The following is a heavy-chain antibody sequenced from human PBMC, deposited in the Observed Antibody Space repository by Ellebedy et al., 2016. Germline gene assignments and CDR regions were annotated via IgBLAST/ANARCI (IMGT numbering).Heavy chain of an antibody. CDR2: ISGYTGNT. D-gene: IGHD1-26*01. Sequence: ASVKVSCXASGYTFTNYGISWVRQAPGQGLEWMGWISGYTGNTNYAQKFQGRVTMTTDTSTSTAYMEPRSLRSDDAAVYFCARPIVGATGGGDYYYDGMDVWGQGTTVTVSS. CDR3: ARPIVGATGGGDYYYDGMDV. CDR1: GYTFTNYG. J-gene: IGHJ6*02. V-gene: IGHV1-18*04.